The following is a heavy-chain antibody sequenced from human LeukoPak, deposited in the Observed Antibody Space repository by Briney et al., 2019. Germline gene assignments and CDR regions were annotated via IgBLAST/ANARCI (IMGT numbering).Heavy chain of an antibody. CDR1: GFTFTTYW. D-gene: IGHD1-14*01. J-gene: IGHJ4*02. CDR3: ASPKEGRTPPVTFDY. CDR2: IKQDGTET. V-gene: IGHV3-7*01. Sequence: GGSLRPSCAAPGFTFTTYWMNWVRQAPGKGLEWVANIKQDGTETYYVDSVKGRFTVSRDNAKNSVFLQMNSLRADDTAVYYRASPKEGRTPPVTFDYWGQGTLVTV.